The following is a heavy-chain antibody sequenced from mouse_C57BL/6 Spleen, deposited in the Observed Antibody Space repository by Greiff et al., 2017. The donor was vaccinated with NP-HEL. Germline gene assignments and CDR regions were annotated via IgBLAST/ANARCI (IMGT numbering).Heavy chain of an antibody. CDR1: GYAFSSSW. CDR3: AKDKLYAMDY. J-gene: IGHJ4*01. V-gene: IGHV1-82*01. CDR2: IYPGDGDT. Sequence: VQLQQSGPELVKPGASVKISCKASGYAFSSSWMNWVKQRPGKGLEWIGRIYPGDGDTNYNGKFKGKATLTADKSSSTAYMQLSSLTSEDSAVYFCAKDKLYAMDYWGQGTSVTVSS.